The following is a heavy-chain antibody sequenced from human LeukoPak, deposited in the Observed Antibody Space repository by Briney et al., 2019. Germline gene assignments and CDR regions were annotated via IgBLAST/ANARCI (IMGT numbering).Heavy chain of an antibody. V-gene: IGHV3-7*01. Sequence: GGSLRLSCAVSGFTFTRYWMSCVRQARGEGLEWVANIKQDGSEKYYVDAVKGRFTISRDNAQNSLYLQMNSLRAEDTAVYYGARGSSPSPSDYWGQGNLVTVSS. CDR1: GFTFTRYW. CDR2: IKQDGSEK. D-gene: IGHD6-13*01. CDR3: ARGSSPSPSDY. J-gene: IGHJ4*02.